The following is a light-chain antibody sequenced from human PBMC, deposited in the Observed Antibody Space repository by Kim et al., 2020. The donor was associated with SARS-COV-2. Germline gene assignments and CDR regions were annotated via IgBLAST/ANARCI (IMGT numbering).Light chain of an antibody. J-gene: IGKJ4*01. CDR1: QGISNY. Sequence: DIQMTHSPSSLSASVGDRVTITCRASQGISNYLAWFQQKPGKAPKSLIYAASNLQSGVPSKFSGSGSGTDFTLTISSLQPEDCATYYCQQYNSYPLTFGGGTKVDIK. CDR3: QQYNSYPLT. V-gene: IGKV1-16*02. CDR2: AAS.